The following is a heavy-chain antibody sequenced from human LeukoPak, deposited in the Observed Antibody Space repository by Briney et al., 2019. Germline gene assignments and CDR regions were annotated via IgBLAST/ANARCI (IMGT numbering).Heavy chain of an antibody. CDR3: ARGKQQLVPPFDY. Sequence: GSLRLSCAASGFTFSSYAMHWVRQPPGKGLEWIGGIHPSGEINYNPSLRSRVTISLDKSKNQFSLKMTSVTAADTAIYYCARGKQQLVPPFDYWGQGALVTVSS. D-gene: IGHD6-13*01. J-gene: IGHJ4*02. CDR1: GFTFSSYA. CDR2: IHPSGEI. V-gene: IGHV4-34*01.